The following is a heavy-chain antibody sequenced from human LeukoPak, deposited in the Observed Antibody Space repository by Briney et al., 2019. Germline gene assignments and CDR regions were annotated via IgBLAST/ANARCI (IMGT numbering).Heavy chain of an antibody. J-gene: IGHJ4*02. V-gene: IGHV3-11*01. D-gene: IGHD2-2*01. CDR3: AKDPLYAPVGFVDY. CDR2: ISSSGSTI. CDR1: GFTFSDYY. Sequence: GGSLRLSCAASGFTFSDYYMSWIRQAPGKGLEWVSYISSSGSTIYYADSVKGRFTISRDNAKNSLYLQMNSLRAEDTAVYYCAKDPLYAPVGFVDYWGQGTLVTVSS.